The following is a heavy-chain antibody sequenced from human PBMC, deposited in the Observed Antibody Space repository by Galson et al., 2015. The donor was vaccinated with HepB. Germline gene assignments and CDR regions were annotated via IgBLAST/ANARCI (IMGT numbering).Heavy chain of an antibody. J-gene: IGHJ4*02. CDR1: GFTFSSYA. CDR3: ARDPPRYYDSSGHSTDY. D-gene: IGHD3-22*01. Sequence: SLRLSCAASGFTFSSYAMSWVRQAPGKGLEWVAVISYDGSNKYYADSVKGRFTISRDNSKNTLYLQMNSLRAEDTAVYYCARDPPRYYDSSGHSTDYWGQGTLVTVSS. V-gene: IGHV3-30-3*01. CDR2: ISYDGSNK.